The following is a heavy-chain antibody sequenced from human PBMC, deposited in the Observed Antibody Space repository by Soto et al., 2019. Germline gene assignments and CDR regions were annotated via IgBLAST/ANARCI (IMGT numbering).Heavy chain of an antibody. V-gene: IGHV1-69*13. CDR1: GGTFSSYA. J-gene: IGHJ4*02. Sequence: WPSVKVSCKASGGTFSSYAISWVRQAPGQGLEWMGGIIPIFGTANYAQKFQGRVTITADESTSTAYMELSSLRSEDTAVYYCARAGGYCSGGSCYLRGGFDYWGQGTLVTVSS. CDR2: IIPIFGTA. CDR3: ARAGGYCSGGSCYLRGGFDY. D-gene: IGHD2-15*01.